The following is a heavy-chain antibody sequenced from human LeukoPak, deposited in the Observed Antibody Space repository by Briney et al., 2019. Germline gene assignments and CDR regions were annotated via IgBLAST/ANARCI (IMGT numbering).Heavy chain of an antibody. CDR1: GYTFSNHY. CDR2: INPSDAST. V-gene: IGHV1-46*01. D-gene: IGHD3-22*01. CDR3: ARHSSGFFRFFDY. Sequence: GASVKVSCKASGYTFSNHYIHWVRQAPGQGLEWKGVINPSDASTNYAQKFPDRVTMTRDTSTTTVYMELSSLQSEDTAVYYCARHSSGFFRFFDYWGQGTLVTVSS. J-gene: IGHJ4*02.